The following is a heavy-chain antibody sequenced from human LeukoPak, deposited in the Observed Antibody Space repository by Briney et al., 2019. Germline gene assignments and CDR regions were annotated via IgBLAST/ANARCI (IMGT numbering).Heavy chain of an antibody. V-gene: IGHV1-18*01. CDR1: GYIFTSYG. J-gene: IGHJ4*02. D-gene: IGHD1-7*01. Sequence: ASVKVSCKASGYIFTSYGISWVRQAPGQGLEWMGWVSAYNGNTKYAQNLQGRVTMTTDTSTNTAYMELRGLRSDDTAVYYCARDVRGAGLELRKYDYWGQGTLVSVSS. CDR2: VSAYNGNT. CDR3: ARDVRGAGLELRKYDY.